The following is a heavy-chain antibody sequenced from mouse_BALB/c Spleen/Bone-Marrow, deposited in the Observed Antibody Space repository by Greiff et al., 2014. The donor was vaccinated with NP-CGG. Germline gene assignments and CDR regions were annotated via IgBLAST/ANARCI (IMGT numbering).Heavy chain of an antibody. CDR3: ARWYCFDY. CDR1: GYTFTSYT. V-gene: IGHV1-4*01. CDR2: IYPGSGCT. Sequence: VQLQQSAPELAKPGASVKISCKASGYTFTSYTMEWVKQRPGQGLEWIGEIYPGSGCTNYNKKFKGKATFTADKSSNTGYMQLIRPTYEDSAVYDCARWYCFDYWGQGTSVTVSS. D-gene: IGHD1-1*02. J-gene: IGHJ4*01.